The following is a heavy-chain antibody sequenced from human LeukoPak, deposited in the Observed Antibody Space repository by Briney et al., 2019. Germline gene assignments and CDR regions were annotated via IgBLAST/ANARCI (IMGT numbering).Heavy chain of an antibody. J-gene: IGHJ5*02. CDR1: VDSITSSY. Sequence: PSETLSLTCTVSVDSITSSYWSWIRQPPGKGLEWIGCIYNSGSTSYHSGNTKFNPSLKSRVTLSVDTSKNQFSLKLTSVTAADTAVYYCARHGIYYGLGSSYGLPDWFDPWGQGTQVTVSS. V-gene: IGHV4-59*08. CDR3: ARHGIYYGLGSSYGLPDWFDP. CDR2: IYNSGSTSY. D-gene: IGHD3-10*01.